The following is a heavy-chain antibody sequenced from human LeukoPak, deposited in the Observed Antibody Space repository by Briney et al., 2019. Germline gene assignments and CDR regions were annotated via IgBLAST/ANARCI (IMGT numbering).Heavy chain of an antibody. CDR3: ASQIAYCSGGSCSDY. V-gene: IGHV4-34*01. CDR2: INHSGST. CDR1: GGSFSGYY. D-gene: IGHD2-15*01. J-gene: IGHJ4*02. Sequence: SETLSLTCAVYGGSFSGYYWSWIRQPPGKGLEWIGEINHSGSTNYNPSLKSRVTISVDTSKNQFSLKLSSVTAADTAVYYCASQIAYCSGGSCSDYWGRGTLVTVSS.